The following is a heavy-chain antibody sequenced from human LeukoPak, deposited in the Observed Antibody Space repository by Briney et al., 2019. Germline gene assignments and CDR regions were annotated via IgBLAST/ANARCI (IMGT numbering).Heavy chain of an antibody. CDR3: ARLVHYGSGGYTYYFDC. D-gene: IGHD3-10*01. J-gene: IGHJ4*02. CDR1: GGSISSYY. V-gene: IGHV4-59*01. CDR2: MYYSGST. Sequence: PSETLSLTCTVSGGSISSYYWSWLRQPPGKGLEWLGYMYYSGSTNYNTSLKSRVTIAVDTSKIQFSLKLSSVPAADTAVYYCARLVHYGSGGYTYYFDCWGQGTLVSVSS.